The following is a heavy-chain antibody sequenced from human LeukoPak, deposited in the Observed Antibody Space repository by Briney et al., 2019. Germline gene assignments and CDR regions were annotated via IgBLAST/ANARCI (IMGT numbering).Heavy chain of an antibody. J-gene: IGHJ4*02. V-gene: IGHV5-10-1*01. CDR3: ALEEAAAYFVY. CDR1: ASSFTTYS. D-gene: IGHD2-15*01. CDR2: IAPSASYT. Sequence: GESLKISFQGSASSFTTYSISWVRQMPGKGLEWVGRIAPSASYTNYSPSLQGHVTISADKSSSTAYLQWSSLKASGTAMYYCALEEAAAYFVYWAQGTLVTVSS.